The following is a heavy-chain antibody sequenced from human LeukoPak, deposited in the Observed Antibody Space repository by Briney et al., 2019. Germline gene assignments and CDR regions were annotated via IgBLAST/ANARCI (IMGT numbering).Heavy chain of an antibody. V-gene: IGHV4-59*08. D-gene: IGHD1-26*01. CDR1: GGSISSHY. J-gene: IGHJ2*01. Sequence: SETLSLTCTVSGGSISSHYWSWIRQPPGKGLEWIGYIYYSGSTNYNPSLKSRVTISVDTSKNQFSLKLSSVTAADTAVYYYARHEVRGSYRVWWYFDLWGRGTLVTVSS. CDR2: IYYSGST. CDR3: ARHEVRGSYRVWWYFDL.